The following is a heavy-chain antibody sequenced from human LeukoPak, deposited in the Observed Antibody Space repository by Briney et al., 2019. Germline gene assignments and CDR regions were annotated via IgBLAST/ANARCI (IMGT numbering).Heavy chain of an antibody. J-gene: IGHJ5*02. V-gene: IGHV4-39*07. Sequence: SETLSLTCTVSGGSISSYYWSWIRQPPGKGLEWIGSIYYSGSTYYNPSLKSRVTISVDTSKNQFSLKLSSVTAADTAVYYCARVTGAPWGQGTLVTVSS. CDR3: ARVTGAP. CDR1: GGSISSYY. CDR2: IYYSGST.